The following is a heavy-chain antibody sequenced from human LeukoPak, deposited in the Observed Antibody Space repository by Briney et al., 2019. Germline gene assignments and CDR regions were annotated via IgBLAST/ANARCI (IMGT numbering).Heavy chain of an antibody. Sequence: SETLSLTCAVYGEPFSGYYWDWFRQPPGKGLEWIGEINHSGHRNYNPSLESRVTISVDTSKNQFSLKLSSVTAADTAVYYCARGRSGYNRYFDYWGQGTLVTVSS. V-gene: IGHV4-34*01. D-gene: IGHD5-24*01. J-gene: IGHJ4*02. CDR2: INHSGHR. CDR3: ARGRSGYNRYFDY. CDR1: GEPFSGYY.